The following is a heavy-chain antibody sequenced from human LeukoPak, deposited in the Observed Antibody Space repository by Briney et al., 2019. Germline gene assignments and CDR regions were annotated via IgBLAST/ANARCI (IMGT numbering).Heavy chain of an antibody. CDR1: GFTFSNYA. CDR3: AKEHSVLTMMRGLDS. V-gene: IGHV3-23*01. Sequence: GGSLRLSCAASGFTFSNYAVHWVRQARGKGLEWVSGISVRGGSIYYADSVTGLFTISRDNSKDTLYLQMNSLRVEDTALYYCAKEHSVLTMMRGLDSWGQGTLVTVSS. D-gene: IGHD3-22*01. J-gene: IGHJ5*01. CDR2: ISVRGGSI.